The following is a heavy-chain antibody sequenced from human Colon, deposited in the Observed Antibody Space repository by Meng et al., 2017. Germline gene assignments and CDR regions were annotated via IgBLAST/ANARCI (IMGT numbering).Heavy chain of an antibody. CDR3: ARGIWEGFDY. CDR2: INPNSGET. D-gene: IGHD1-26*01. CDR1: GYTFTALD. V-gene: IGHV1-8*01. Sequence: QVQLVQSGAEVKKPGASVMVSCKASGYTFTALDINWVRQATGQGFEWMGWINPNSGETGYAQKFQGRFTMTRDTSISTFYMELSSLTSDDTAVYYCARGIWEGFDYWGQGALVTVSS. J-gene: IGHJ4*02.